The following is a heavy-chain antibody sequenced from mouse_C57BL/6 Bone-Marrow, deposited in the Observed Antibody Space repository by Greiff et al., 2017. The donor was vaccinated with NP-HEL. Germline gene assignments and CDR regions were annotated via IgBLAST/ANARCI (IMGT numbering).Heavy chain of an antibody. D-gene: IGHD1-1*01. CDR2: IWSGGST. J-gene: IGHJ2*01. Sequence: QVQRKESGPGLVQPSQCLSITCTVSGFSFTSYGVHWVRQPPGKGLEWLGVIWSGGSTDYNAAFISSLSISKDNYKSQIFFKMNSLQADDTAIYYCDKNSYYPYYFDYWGQGTTLTVSS. CDR1: GFSFTSYG. CDR3: DKNSYYPYYFDY. V-gene: IGHV2-4*01.